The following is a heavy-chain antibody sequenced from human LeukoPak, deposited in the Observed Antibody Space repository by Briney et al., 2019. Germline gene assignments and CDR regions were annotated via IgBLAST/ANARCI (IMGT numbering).Heavy chain of an antibody. CDR2: ISSDGDNT. D-gene: IGHD4-17*01. CDR3: VRVNDYGDRNLYYFGY. CDR1: GFIFSNYG. V-gene: IGHV3-64D*06. J-gene: IGHJ4*02. Sequence: PGGSLRLSCSASGFIFSNYGMYWVRLAPGKGLEFVSAISSDGDNTFYADSVKGRFTISRDNSKNTLYLQTSSLRGEDTAVYYCVRVNDYGDRNLYYFGYWGQGTLVTVSA.